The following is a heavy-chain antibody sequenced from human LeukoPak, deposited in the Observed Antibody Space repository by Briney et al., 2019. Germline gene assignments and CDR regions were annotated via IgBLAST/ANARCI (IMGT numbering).Heavy chain of an antibody. CDR1: GGSFSGYY. Sequence: SETLSLTCAVYGGSFSGYYWSWIRQPPGKGLEWIGEINHSGSTNYNPSHKSRVTISVDTSKNQFSLKLSSVTAADTAVYYCARGRRSAYYYGSGSYYRHYYFDYWGQGTLVTVSS. CDR3: ARGRRSAYYYGSGSYYRHYYFDY. CDR2: INHSGST. V-gene: IGHV4-34*01. D-gene: IGHD3-10*01. J-gene: IGHJ4*02.